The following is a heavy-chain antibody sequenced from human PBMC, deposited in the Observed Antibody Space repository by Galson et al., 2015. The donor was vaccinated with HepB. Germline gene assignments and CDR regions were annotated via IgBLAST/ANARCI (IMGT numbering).Heavy chain of an antibody. CDR2: ISGSGGST. V-gene: IGHV3-23*01. Sequence: SLRLSCAASGFTFSSYAMGWVRQAPGKGLEWVSAISGSGGSTYYADSVKGRFTISRDNSKNTLYLQMNSLRAEDTAVYYCAKDPLSRGNSGYDLRWFDPWGQGTLVTVSS. D-gene: IGHD5-12*01. CDR1: GFTFSSYA. J-gene: IGHJ5*02. CDR3: AKDPLSRGNSGYDLRWFDP.